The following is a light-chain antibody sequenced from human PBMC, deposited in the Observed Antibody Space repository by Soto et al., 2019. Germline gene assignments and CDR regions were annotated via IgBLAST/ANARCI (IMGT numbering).Light chain of an antibody. V-gene: IGKV1-39*01. Sequence: DIQMTQSPSSLSASVGDRVTITCRASQSISSYLNWYQQKPGKAPKLLIYAASSLQSEVPSRFSGSGAGTEFTLTISSLQPEDFAAYYCQQSYSITPYTFGQGTKLEIK. CDR1: QSISSY. CDR3: QQSYSITPYT. CDR2: AAS. J-gene: IGKJ2*01.